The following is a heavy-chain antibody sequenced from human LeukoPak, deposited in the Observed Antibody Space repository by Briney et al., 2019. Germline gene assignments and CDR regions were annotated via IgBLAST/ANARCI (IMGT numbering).Heavy chain of an antibody. CDR1: GYTFTSYG. D-gene: IGHD2-2*01. CDR2: ISAYNGNT. CDR3: ARFAFLPAARAGYFDY. Sequence: ASVKVSCKASGYTFTSYGISWVRQAPGQGLEWMGWISAYNGNTNYAQKLQGRVTMTTDTSTSTAYMELRSLRSDDTAVFYCARFAFLPAARAGYFDYWGQGTLVTVSS. V-gene: IGHV1-18*01. J-gene: IGHJ4*02.